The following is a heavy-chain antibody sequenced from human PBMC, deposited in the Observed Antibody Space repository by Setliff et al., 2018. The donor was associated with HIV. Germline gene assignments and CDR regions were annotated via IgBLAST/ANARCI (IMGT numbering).Heavy chain of an antibody. J-gene: IGHJ3*02. D-gene: IGHD3-3*01. CDR2: TFYSGST. CDR1: GGSISSYY. Sequence: SETLSLTCTVSGGSISSYYWSWIRQPPGKGLQWIGTTFYSGSTYYNPSLKSRVTISLDTSNNDFSLTLTSVTAADTALYFCATYLSDNYLDGAFDIWGRGTMVTVSS. V-gene: IGHV4-59*04. CDR3: ATYLSDNYLDGAFDI.